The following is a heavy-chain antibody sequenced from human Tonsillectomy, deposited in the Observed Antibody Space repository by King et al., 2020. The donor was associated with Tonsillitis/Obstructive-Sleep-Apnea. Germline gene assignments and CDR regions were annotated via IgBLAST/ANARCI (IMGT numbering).Heavy chain of an antibody. CDR3: ARDHCSSISCDNDLYYYYYYMDV. Sequence: VQLVESGGGLVQPGGSLRLSCAASGFTFSTYWMSWVRQAPGKGLEWVANIKQDGSEKYYLDSVKGRFTISRDNAKNSLYLQMNSLRAEDTAVYYGARDHCSSISCDNDLYYYYYYMDVWGKGTTVTVSS. J-gene: IGHJ6*03. D-gene: IGHD2-2*02. V-gene: IGHV3-7*04. CDR2: IKQDGSEK. CDR1: GFTFSTYW.